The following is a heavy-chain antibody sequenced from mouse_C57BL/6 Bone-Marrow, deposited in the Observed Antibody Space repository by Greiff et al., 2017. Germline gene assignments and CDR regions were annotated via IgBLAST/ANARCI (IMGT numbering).Heavy chain of an antibody. CDR3: APLLLQDARDY. CDR2: IYPSDSET. V-gene: IGHV1-61*01. Sequence: QVQLQQPGAELVRPGSSVKLSCKASGYTFTSYWMDWVKQRPGQGLEWIGNIYPSDSETHYNQKFKDKATLTVDKSSSTAYMQLSSLTSEDSAVYYGAPLLLQDARDYWGQGTSVTVSS. D-gene: IGHD1-1*01. J-gene: IGHJ4*01. CDR1: GYTFTSYW.